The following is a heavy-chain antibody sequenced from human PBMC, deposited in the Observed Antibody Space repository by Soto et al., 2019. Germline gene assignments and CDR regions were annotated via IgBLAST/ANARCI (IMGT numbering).Heavy chain of an antibody. V-gene: IGHV1-3*01. Sequence: ASVKVSCKASGGTLSRYAISWVRQAPGQRLEWIGWINAINGTAKYAQKFQGRVTITRDTSASTAYMELSSLRSEDTAVYYCARGGYSYGDYWGQGTLVTVSS. CDR1: GGTLSRYA. CDR3: ARGGYSYGDY. J-gene: IGHJ4*02. CDR2: INAINGTA. D-gene: IGHD5-18*01.